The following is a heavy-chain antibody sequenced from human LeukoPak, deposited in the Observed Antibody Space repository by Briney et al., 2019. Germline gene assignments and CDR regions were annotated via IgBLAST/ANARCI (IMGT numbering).Heavy chain of an antibody. Sequence: GGSLRLSCAASGFTVSSNYMSWVRQAPGKGLEWVSVIYSGGSTYYADSVKGRFTISRDNFKNTLYLQMNSLRAEDTAVYYCARDRLGGLSGYCSSTSCYPYYYYYGMDVWGQGTTVTVSS. D-gene: IGHD2-2*01. CDR2: IYSGGST. J-gene: IGHJ6*02. CDR3: ARDRLGGLSGYCSSTSCYPYYYYYGMDV. CDR1: GFTVSSNY. V-gene: IGHV3-53*01.